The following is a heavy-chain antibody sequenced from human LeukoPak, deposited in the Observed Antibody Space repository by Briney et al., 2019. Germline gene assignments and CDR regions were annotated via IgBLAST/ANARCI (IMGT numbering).Heavy chain of an antibody. V-gene: IGHV3-23*01. J-gene: IGHJ6*04. Sequence: GGSLRLSCAASGFTFSNHGMNWVRQAPGKGLEWLSGVSPPGGGTYYADSVKGRFTISRDDSKNTLSLQMNSLRVEDTAVYYCAKDNEWLAEQMDVWGKGTTVTISS. CDR3: AKDNEWLAEQMDV. CDR2: VSPPGGGT. D-gene: IGHD6-19*01. CDR1: GFTFSNHG.